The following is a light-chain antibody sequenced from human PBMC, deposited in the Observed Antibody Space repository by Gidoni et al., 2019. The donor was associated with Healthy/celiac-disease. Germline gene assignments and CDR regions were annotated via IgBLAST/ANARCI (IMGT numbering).Light chain of an antibody. V-gene: IGKV3-11*01. Sequence: TVSCRASQSVSSYLAWYQQKPGQAPKLLIYDASNRATGIPARFSGSGSVTDFTLTISSLDPEDFAVYYCQQRSNWPPWTFGQGTKVEIK. J-gene: IGKJ1*01. CDR3: QQRSNWPPWT. CDR1: QSVSSY. CDR2: DAS.